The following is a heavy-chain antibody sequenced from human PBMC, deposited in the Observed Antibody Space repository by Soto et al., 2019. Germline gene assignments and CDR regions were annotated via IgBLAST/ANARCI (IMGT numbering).Heavy chain of an antibody. D-gene: IGHD3-3*01. J-gene: IGHJ5*02. CDR1: GITFGSRA. V-gene: IGHV3-23*01. CDR3: ASGEDFGVAHDL. CDR2: VTDTGGDA. Sequence: EVQLLESGGDLVQPGGSLRLSCVASGITFGSRAMSWVRQAPGEGLEWVSTVTDTGGDAKYADSVRGRFTISRDNSKNTLYLQMNSLRAEDTAVYFCASGEDFGVAHDLWGQGTLVTVSS.